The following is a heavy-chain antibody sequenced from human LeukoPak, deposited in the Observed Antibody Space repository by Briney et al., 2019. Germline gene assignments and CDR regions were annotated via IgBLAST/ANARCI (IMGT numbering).Heavy chain of an antibody. V-gene: IGHV3-21*01. Sequence: GGSLRLSCAASGFTFSSYSMNWVRQAPGKGLEWVSSISNSSSYIYYADSVKGRFTISRDNAKNSLYLQMNSLRAEDTAVYYCAREHIVVVTATPLFDYWGQGTLVTVSS. CDR1: GFTFSSYS. CDR2: ISNSSSYI. CDR3: AREHIVVVTATPLFDY. J-gene: IGHJ4*02. D-gene: IGHD2-21*02.